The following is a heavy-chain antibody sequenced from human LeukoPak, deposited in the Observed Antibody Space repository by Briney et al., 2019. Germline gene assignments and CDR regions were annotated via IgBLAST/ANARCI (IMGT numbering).Heavy chain of an antibody. Sequence: GGSLRLSCTASGLTFSSYAMSWVRQAPGKGLEWVSAISGSSTYYADSVKGRFTISRDNAKNSLYLQMNSLRAEDTAVYYCARARPPPYGYFYDYWGQGTLVTVSS. CDR3: ARARPPPYGYFYDY. J-gene: IGHJ4*02. D-gene: IGHD5-18*01. V-gene: IGHV3-23*01. CDR1: GLTFSSYA. CDR2: ISGSST.